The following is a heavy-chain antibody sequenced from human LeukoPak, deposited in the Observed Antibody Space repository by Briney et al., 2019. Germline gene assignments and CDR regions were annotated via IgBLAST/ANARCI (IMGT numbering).Heavy chain of an antibody. CDR1: GYTFTSYD. CDR3: ARGHYYDSSGYYNY. CDR2: MNPNSGNT. J-gene: IGHJ4*02. V-gene: IGHV1-8*01. D-gene: IGHD3-22*01. Sequence: ASVKVSCKASGYTFTSYDINWVRQATGQGLEWMGWMNPNSGNTGYAQKFQGRVTMTRNTSISTAYMELSSLRSEDTAVCYCARGHYYDSSGYYNYWGQGTLVTVSS.